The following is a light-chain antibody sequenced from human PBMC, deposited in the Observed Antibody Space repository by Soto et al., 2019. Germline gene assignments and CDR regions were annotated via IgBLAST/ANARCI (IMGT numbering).Light chain of an antibody. CDR3: CSYAGSSTYVV. CDR2: EGS. V-gene: IGLV2-23*01. CDR1: SSDVGSYNL. J-gene: IGLJ2*01. Sequence: QSALTQPASVSGSPGQSITISCTGTSSDVGSYNLVSWYQQHPGKAPKLMIYEGSKRPSGVSTRFSGSKSGNTASLTISGLQAEDEADYYCCSYAGSSTYVVFGGGTKLTVL.